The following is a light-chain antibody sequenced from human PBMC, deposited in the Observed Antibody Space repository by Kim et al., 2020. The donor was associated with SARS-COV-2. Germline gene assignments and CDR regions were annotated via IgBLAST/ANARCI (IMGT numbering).Light chain of an antibody. V-gene: IGLV3-1*01. Sequence: GDRYVCWYQQKPGQSPVLVIYQDTKRPSGIPERLSASNSGNTATLTITGTQAMDEADYYCQAWDKTTAVFGGGTQLTVL. CDR1: GDRY. J-gene: IGLJ2*01. CDR3: QAWDKTTAV. CDR2: QDT.